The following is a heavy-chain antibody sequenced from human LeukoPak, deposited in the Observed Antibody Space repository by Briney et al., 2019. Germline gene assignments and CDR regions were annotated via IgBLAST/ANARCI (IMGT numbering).Heavy chain of an antibody. J-gene: IGHJ4*02. CDR1: GFIFSKAW. Sequence: GGSLRLTCAASGFIFSKAWMAWVRQAPGKGLEWVGHIKTEAEDGTTDYAAPVKGRFTISRDDAKSTLYLQMNSLNTEDTAVYFCTSALNLVLGELLGYWGQGTLVTVSS. D-gene: IGHD3-16*01. CDR3: TSALNLVLGELLGY. CDR2: IKTEAEDGTT. V-gene: IGHV3-15*01.